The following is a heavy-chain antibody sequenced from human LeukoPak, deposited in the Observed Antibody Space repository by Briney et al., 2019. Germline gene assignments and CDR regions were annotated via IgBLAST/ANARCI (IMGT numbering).Heavy chain of an antibody. CDR1: GYTFTDYY. D-gene: IGHD2-2*01. CDR2: VDPEDGET. J-gene: IGHJ4*02. CDR3: ATIVVVPAVTGDY. V-gene: IGHV1-69-2*01. Sequence: ASVKISCKVSGYTFTDYYMHWVQQAPGKGLEWMGLVDPEDGETIYAEKFQGRVTITADTPTDTAYMELSSLRSEDTAVYYCATIVVVPAVTGDYWGQGTLVTVSS.